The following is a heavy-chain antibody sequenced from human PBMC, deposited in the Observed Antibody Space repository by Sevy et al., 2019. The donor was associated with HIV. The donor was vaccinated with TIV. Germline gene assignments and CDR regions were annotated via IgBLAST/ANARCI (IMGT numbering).Heavy chain of an antibody. CDR1: GFTFRNYV. Sequence: GGSLRLSCAASGFTFRNYVMNWVRQPPGKGLEWVSVISDGGGTTYYADSVKGRFTISRDDSKSTLYLQMNSLRVEDTAVYFCAKRVAGALAALDIWGQWTMVTASS. V-gene: IGHV3-23*01. CDR3: AKRVAGALAALDI. J-gene: IGHJ3*02. CDR2: ISDGGGTT. D-gene: IGHD3-10*01.